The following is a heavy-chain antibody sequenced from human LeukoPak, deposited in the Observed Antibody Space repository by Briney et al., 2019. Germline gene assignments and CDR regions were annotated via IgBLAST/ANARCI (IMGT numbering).Heavy chain of an antibody. V-gene: IGHV1-8*02. D-gene: IGHD2-2*01. CDR2: MNPNSGNT. CDR1: GYRFNSYG. J-gene: IGHJ6*03. Sequence: ASVKVSCKASGYRFNSYGISWVRQAPGQGLEWMGWMNPNSGNTGYAQKFQGRVTMTRNTSTSTAYMELSSLRSEDTAVYYCARSRVVVVPAAMPHYYYYYYMDVWGKGTTVTISS. CDR3: ARSRVVVVPAAMPHYYYYYYMDV.